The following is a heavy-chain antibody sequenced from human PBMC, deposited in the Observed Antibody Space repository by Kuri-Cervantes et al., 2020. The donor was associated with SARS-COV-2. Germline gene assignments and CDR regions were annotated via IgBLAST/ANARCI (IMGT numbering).Heavy chain of an antibody. CDR3: ARRYGGHFHAVAAPGPYYFDY. V-gene: IGHV4-38-2*02. D-gene: IGHD6-19*01. Sequence: SETLSLTCTVSDDSMSNGDYHWSWIRQPPGKGLEWIGSIYHSGSTYYNPSLKSRVTISVDTSKNQFSLKLSSVTAADTAVYYCARRYGGHFHAVAAPGPYYFDYWGQGTLVTVSS. J-gene: IGHJ4*02. CDR1: DDSMSNGDYH. CDR2: IYHSGST.